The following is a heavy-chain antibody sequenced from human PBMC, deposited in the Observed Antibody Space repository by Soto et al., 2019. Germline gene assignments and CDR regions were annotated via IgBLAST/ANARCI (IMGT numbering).Heavy chain of an antibody. CDR3: ARGGLGYCSSPSCYVAFDI. CDR2: INAGNGNT. V-gene: IGHV1-3*01. CDR1: GYTFTSYA. Sequence: ASVKVSCKASGYTFTSYAMHWVRQAPGQRLEWMGWINAGNGNTEYSQKFQGRVTITRDTSASTAYMELSSLRSEDTAVYYCARGGLGYCSSPSCYVAFDIWGHGTMVTVSS. D-gene: IGHD2-2*01. J-gene: IGHJ3*02.